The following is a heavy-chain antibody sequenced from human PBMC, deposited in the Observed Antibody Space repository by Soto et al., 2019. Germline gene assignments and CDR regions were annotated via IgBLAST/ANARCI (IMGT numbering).Heavy chain of an antibody. CDR3: ARGRRIVVAGTKYNGMDV. D-gene: IGHD6-19*01. CDR2: IYNNGST. CDR1: GDSISFYH. V-gene: IGHV4-59*01. Sequence: SETLSLTCTVSGDSISFYHWSWIRQPPGKGLEWIGYIYNNGSTRYNPSLKSRVTISVDTSKNHFSLKLSSVTAADTAVYYCARGRRIVVAGTKYNGMDVWDQGTTVTVSS. J-gene: IGHJ6*02.